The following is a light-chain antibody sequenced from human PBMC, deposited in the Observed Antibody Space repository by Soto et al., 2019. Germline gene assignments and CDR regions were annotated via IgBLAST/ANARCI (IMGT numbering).Light chain of an antibody. V-gene: IGKV1-6*01. CDR1: QDIRTE. CDR2: GTS. Sequence: AIQMTQSPSSLSASVGDRITITCRASQDIRTELGWYQQKPGTAPTLLIYGTSTLQSGVPSRFSGSGSCTDFTLTISSLQPEDFATYYCLQDYNYPRTFGQGTKVETK. CDR3: LQDYNYPRT. J-gene: IGKJ1*01.